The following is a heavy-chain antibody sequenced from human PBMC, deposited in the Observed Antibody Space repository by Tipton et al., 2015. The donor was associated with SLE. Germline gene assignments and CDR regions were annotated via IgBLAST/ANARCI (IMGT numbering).Heavy chain of an antibody. J-gene: IGHJ3*02. CDR2: IYYSGST. V-gene: IGHV4-31*03. CDR1: GGSISSGGHY. CDR3: AGYTDRVGDDAFDI. D-gene: IGHD3-16*02. Sequence: LRLSCSVSGGSISSGGHYWSWLRQHPGKGLEWIGYIYYSGSTYYNPSLNSRLTISVDTSKNQFSLKLTSVTAADTAVYYCAGYTDRVGDDAFDIWGQGTMVSVSS.